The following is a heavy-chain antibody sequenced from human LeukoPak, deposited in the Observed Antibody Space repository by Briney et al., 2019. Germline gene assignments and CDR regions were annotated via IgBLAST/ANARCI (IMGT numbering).Heavy chain of an antibody. CDR3: ARDTGRPAYYFDY. D-gene: IGHD3-10*01. V-gene: IGHV1-46*01. CDR2: INPSGGST. J-gene: IGHJ4*02. CDR1: GYTFTGYY. Sequence: GASVKVSCKASGYTFTGYYMHWVRQAPGQGLEWMGIINPSGGSTSYAQKFQGRVTMTRDMSTSTVYMELSSLRSEDTAVYYCARDTGRPAYYFDYWGQGTLVTVSS.